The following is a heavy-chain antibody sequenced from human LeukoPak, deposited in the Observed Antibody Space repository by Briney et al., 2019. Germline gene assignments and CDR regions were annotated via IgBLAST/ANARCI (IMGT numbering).Heavy chain of an antibody. J-gene: IGHJ2*01. CDR1: GASISDYY. Sequence: SETLSLTCNVSGASISDYYWSWVRQSPEKGLEWIASLLYSGSTHYNPSLRSRVAISVDTSNNQFSLKLTAVTTTDTAVYYCARTGRRGYFHFWGRGTLLNVPS. D-gene: IGHD1-14*01. V-gene: IGHV4-59*08. CDR3: ARTGRRGYFHF. CDR2: LLYSGST.